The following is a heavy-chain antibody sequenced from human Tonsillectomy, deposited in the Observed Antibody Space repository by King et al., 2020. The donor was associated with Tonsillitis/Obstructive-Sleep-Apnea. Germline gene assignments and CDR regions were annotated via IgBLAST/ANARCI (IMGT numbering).Heavy chain of an antibody. CDR3: GGLFWFGG. CDR2: INSDGTDR. V-gene: IGHV3-74*01. CDR1: GITLSGHW. D-gene: IGHD3-10*01. Sequence: VQLVESGGGLVQPGGSLRLSCAASGITLSGHWMHWVRQAPGKGLVWVAHINSDGTDRNYADSVRGRFTISRDNANNMLYLQMNTLGAEDTAVYYCGGLFWFGGWGQGTLVTVSS. J-gene: IGHJ4*02.